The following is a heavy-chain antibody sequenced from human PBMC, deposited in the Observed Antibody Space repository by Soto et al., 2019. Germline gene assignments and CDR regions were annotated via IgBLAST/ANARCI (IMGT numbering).Heavy chain of an antibody. V-gene: IGHV1-18*04. Sequence: QVQLVQSGAEVKKPGASVKVSCKASGYTFTIYGISWVRQAPGQGLEWMGWISGYNGNTDYAQNLQDRVTMTTDASMSSVYMELRSLRSDATAVDYCARVDYYDSSGYYGYWGQGTLITVSS. D-gene: IGHD3-22*01. CDR3: ARVDYYDSSGYYGY. CDR1: GYTFTIYG. CDR2: ISGYNGNT. J-gene: IGHJ4*02.